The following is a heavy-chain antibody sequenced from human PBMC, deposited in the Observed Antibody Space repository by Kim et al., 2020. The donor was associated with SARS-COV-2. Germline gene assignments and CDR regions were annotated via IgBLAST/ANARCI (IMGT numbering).Heavy chain of an antibody. J-gene: IGHJ4*02. CDR2: INHSGST. CDR1: GGSFSGYY. Sequence: SETLSLTCAVYGGSFSGYYWSWIRQPPGKGLEWIGEINHSGSTNYNPSLKSRVTISVDTSKNQFSLKLSSVTAADTAVYYCARGLGTGSSSGMGGRRYFDYWGQGTLVTVSS. CDR3: ARGLGTGSSSGMGGRRYFDY. D-gene: IGHD6-6*01. V-gene: IGHV4-34*01.